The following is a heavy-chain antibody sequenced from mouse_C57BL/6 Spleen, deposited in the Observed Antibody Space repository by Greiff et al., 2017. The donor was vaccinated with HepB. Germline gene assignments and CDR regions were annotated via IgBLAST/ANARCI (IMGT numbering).Heavy chain of an antibody. Sequence: EVKLQESGPGLAKPSQTLSLTCSVTGYSITSDYWNWIRKLPGNKLEYMGYISYSGSTYYNPSLKSRISITRDTSKNQYYLQLNSVTTEDTATYYCARSLNWDGGYFDYWGQGTTLTVSS. D-gene: IGHD4-1*01. CDR3: ARSLNWDGGYFDY. CDR2: ISYSGST. J-gene: IGHJ2*01. V-gene: IGHV3-8*01. CDR1: GYSITSDY.